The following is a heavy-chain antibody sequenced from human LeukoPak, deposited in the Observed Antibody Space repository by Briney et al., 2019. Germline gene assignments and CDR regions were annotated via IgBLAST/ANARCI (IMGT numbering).Heavy chain of an antibody. CDR2: IYYSGST. V-gene: IGHV4-30-4*08. CDR1: GGSISSYY. Sequence: SETLSLTCTVSGGSISSYYWSWIRQPPGKGLEWIGYIYYSGSTYYNPSLKSRVTISVDTSKNQFSLKLSSVTAADTAVYYCARAGYSKMPLFDYWGQGTLVTVSS. D-gene: IGHD2-15*01. J-gene: IGHJ4*02. CDR3: ARAGYSKMPLFDY.